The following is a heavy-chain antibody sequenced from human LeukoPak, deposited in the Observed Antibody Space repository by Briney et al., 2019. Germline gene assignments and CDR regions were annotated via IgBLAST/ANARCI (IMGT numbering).Heavy chain of an antibody. Sequence: GASVKVSCKASGYTFTSYGISWVRQAPGQGLEWMGWISAYNGNTNYAQKLQGRVTMTTDTSTSTAYMELRSLRSDDTAVYYCARSPPSGRYFDWLLTSGFDYWGQGTLVTVSS. D-gene: IGHD3-9*01. J-gene: IGHJ4*02. V-gene: IGHV1-18*01. CDR2: ISAYNGNT. CDR1: GYTFTSYG. CDR3: ARSPPSGRYFDWLLTSGFDY.